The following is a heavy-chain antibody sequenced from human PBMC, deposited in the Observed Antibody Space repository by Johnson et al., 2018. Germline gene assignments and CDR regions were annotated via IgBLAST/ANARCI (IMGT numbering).Heavy chain of an antibody. CDR2: ISGSSDST. D-gene: IGHD3-22*01. V-gene: IGHV3-23*04. CDR3: AKDRFHGPQYDSSGYYMVAFDI. CDR1: GFTFSSYA. J-gene: IGHJ3*02. Sequence: VQLVQSGGGLVHPGGSLRLSCAASGFTFSSYAMSWVRQAPGKGLDWVSGISGSSDSTYYADSMRGRFTIPRDNSKQTLYLQMNSLRAEDTAVYYCAKDRFHGPQYDSSGYYMVAFDIWGQGTMVTVSS.